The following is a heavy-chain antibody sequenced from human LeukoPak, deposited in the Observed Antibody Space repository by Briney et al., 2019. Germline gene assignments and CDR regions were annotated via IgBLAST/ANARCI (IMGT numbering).Heavy chain of an antibody. CDR2: IYPGDSDT. D-gene: IGHD1-26*01. J-gene: IGHJ4*02. V-gene: IGHV5-51*01. CDR3: ARGNSGGYENFDY. Sequence: GGSLQISCKAAACIFTSYWIGCVRRLPGKGLLWMGIIYPGDSDTRYSPSFQGQVTISADKSISTAYLQWSSLKASDTAMYYCARGNSGGYENFDYWGQGTLVTVSS. CDR1: ACIFTSYW.